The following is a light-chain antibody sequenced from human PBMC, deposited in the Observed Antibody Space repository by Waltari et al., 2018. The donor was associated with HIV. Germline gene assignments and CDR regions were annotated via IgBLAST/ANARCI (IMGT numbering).Light chain of an antibody. CDR3: QSFDSSLTTSGVI. J-gene: IGLJ2*01. Sequence: QSVLTQPPSVSGAPGQRVTISCTGSSSNIGAGYDVHWYQQLPGTAPKLLIYANSNRPSGVPDRLSGSKSGSSASLASTGLQAEDEAHYYCQSFDSSLTTSGVIFGGGTKLTVL. V-gene: IGLV1-40*01. CDR2: ANS. CDR1: SSNIGAGYD.